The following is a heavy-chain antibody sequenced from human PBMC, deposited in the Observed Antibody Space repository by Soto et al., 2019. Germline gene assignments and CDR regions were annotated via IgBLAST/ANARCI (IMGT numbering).Heavy chain of an antibody. D-gene: IGHD3-16*02. CDR1: GFTFSSYA. Sequence: GGSLRLSCAASGFTFSSYAMSWVRQAPGKGLEWVSAISGSGGSTYYADSVKGRFTISRDNSKNTLYLQMNSLRAEDTAVYYCAKASYYDYIWGSYRRGVYFDYWGQGTLVTVSS. CDR3: AKASYYDYIWGSYRRGVYFDY. J-gene: IGHJ4*02. V-gene: IGHV3-23*01. CDR2: ISGSGGST.